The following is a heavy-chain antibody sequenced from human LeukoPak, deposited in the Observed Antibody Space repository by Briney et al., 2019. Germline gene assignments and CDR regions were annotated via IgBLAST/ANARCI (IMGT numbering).Heavy chain of an antibody. J-gene: IGHJ4*02. CDR2: IYYSGTT. CDR3: ARHSGASPHYFDY. CDR1: GGSISSSSAY. Sequence: PSETLSLTCTVSGGSISSSSAYWGWIRQPPGKGLEWIGFIYYSGTTHYNPSLKSRVTMSVATSNNQFSLRLSSVTAADTAIYYCARHSGASPHYFDYWGQGALVTVSS. V-gene: IGHV4-61*05. D-gene: IGHD1-26*01.